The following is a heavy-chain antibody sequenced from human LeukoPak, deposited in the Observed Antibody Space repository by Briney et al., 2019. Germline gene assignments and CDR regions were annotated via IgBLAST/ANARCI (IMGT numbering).Heavy chain of an antibody. CDR2: IYYRGST. Sequence: SETLSLTCTVSGGSISSYYWSWIRQPPGKGLEWIGYIYYRGSTNYNPSLKSRVTISVDTSKNQFSLKLSSVTASDTAVYYCARQAYSSGYYASFDPWGQGTLVTVSS. J-gene: IGHJ5*02. CDR3: ARQAYSSGYYASFDP. D-gene: IGHD3-22*01. CDR1: GGSISSYY. V-gene: IGHV4-59*01.